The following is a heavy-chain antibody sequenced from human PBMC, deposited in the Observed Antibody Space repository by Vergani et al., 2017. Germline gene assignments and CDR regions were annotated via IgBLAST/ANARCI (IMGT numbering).Heavy chain of an antibody. D-gene: IGHD5-24*01. J-gene: IGHJ4*02. CDR3: TRDGCHFRDGYNWEFDY. V-gene: IGHV3-49*05. CDR2: ISSKAYGGTT. Sequence: EVQLVESGGGLVKPGRSLRLSCTASGFTFGDYAMSWFRQAPGKGLEWVGFISSKAYGGTTEYAASVKGRFTISRDDSKSIAYLQMNSLKTEDTAVYYCTRDGCHFRDGYNWEFDYWGQGTLVTVSS. CDR1: GFTFGDYA.